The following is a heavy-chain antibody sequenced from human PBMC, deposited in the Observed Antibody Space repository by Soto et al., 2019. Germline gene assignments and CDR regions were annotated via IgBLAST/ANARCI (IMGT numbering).Heavy chain of an antibody. D-gene: IGHD3-10*01. J-gene: IGHJ4*02. CDR3: ARKAYGSGHFDY. V-gene: IGHV4-4*02. CDR2: VFHNGGT. Sequence: QVQLQASGPGLVKPSGTLSLSCIVSGGSISSINRWSWVRQSPGKGLEWIGEVFHNGGTDYSPSLKSRVSMSVDKSKNQFSLNLTSVTVADTAVYYCARKAYGSGHFDYWGQGTLVTVSS. CDR1: GGSISSINR.